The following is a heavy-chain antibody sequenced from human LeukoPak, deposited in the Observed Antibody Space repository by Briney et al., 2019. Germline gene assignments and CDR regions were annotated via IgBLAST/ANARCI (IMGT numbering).Heavy chain of an antibody. Sequence: GGSRRLSCAAYGFTFTNYWLTWVRQAPGKGLEGVADINQDGGTEYYVDSMKGRFTISRDNAKNLVYLQINSLRAEDTAVYFCARHTLWRFDYWGQGALVTVSS. D-gene: IGHD1-1*01. J-gene: IGHJ4*02. CDR3: ARHTLWRFDY. V-gene: IGHV3-7*01. CDR1: GFTFTNYW. CDR2: INQDGGTE.